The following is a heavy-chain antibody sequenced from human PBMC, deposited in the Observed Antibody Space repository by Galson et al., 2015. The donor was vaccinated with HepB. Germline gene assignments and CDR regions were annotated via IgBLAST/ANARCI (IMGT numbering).Heavy chain of an antibody. CDR3: AREGRPGEYGLGSRGPHFDY. CDR2: INPIAGSA. V-gene: IGHV1-46*01. J-gene: IGHJ4*02. Sequence: SVKVSCKASGYTFTAYYIHWVRQAPGQEFEWMGIINPIAGSATYSQKFQGRVTMTRDTSTSTVYMDLSSLRSEDTAVYYCAREGRPGEYGLGSRGPHFDYWGQGTLVTVSS. D-gene: IGHD3-10*01. CDR1: GYTFTAYY.